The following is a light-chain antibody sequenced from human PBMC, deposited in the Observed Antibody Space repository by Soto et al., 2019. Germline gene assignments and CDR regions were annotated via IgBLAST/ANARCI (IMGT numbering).Light chain of an antibody. CDR2: GAS. CDR3: QQRSDWPLT. J-gene: IGKJ4*01. V-gene: IGKV3-11*01. Sequence: EIVLTQSPATLSLSPGERATLSCKASQNIRTHLAWYLQKPGQPPRLLIFGASNSATVIPARFSGSGSGTDFTLTSSILEPEDCGLYYCQQRSDWPLTFGGGARVEVK. CDR1: QNIRTH.